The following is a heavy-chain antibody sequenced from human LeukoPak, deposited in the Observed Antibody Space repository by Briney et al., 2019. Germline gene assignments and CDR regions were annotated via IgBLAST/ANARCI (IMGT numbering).Heavy chain of an antibody. V-gene: IGHV3-23*01. CDR3: TKVRDTGGYWHQAFDY. CDR1: GFTFSSYA. J-gene: IGHJ4*02. Sequence: PGGSLRLSCAASGFTFSSYAMSWVRQAPGRGLEWVSGISGSGGSTYYADSVKGRFTICRENSKNTLCLQLNSLGAEDTAVYYCTKVRDTGGYWHQAFDYWGQGTLVTVSS. CDR2: ISGSGGST. D-gene: IGHD3-22*01.